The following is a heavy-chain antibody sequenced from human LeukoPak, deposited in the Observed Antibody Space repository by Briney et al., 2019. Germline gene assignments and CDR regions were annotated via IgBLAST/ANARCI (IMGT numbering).Heavy chain of an antibody. D-gene: IGHD2-2*01. CDR1: GFTFSDYY. CDR3: ARVPAAIVGWFDT. Sequence: PGGSLRPSCAASGFTFSDYYMSWIRQAPGKGLEWVSYISSSGSTIYYADSVKGRFTIPRDNAKKSLYLQMNSLRADDTAVYYCARVPAAIVGWFDTWGQGTLVTVSS. J-gene: IGHJ5*02. V-gene: IGHV3-11*04. CDR2: ISSSGSTI.